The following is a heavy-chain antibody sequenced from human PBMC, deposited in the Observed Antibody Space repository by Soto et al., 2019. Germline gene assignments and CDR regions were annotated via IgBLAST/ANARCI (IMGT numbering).Heavy chain of an antibody. D-gene: IGHD3-3*01. CDR1: GFTFTSSA. J-gene: IGHJ6*02. Sequence: GASVNVSCKASGFTFTSSAVQWVRQARGQRPEWIGWIVVGSGNTNYAQKFQEGVTITRDMSTSTAYMELSSLRSEDTAVYYCAVPLEWRLLDYYYGMDVWGQGTTVTVSS. V-gene: IGHV1-58*01. CDR2: IVVGSGNT. CDR3: AVPLEWRLLDYYYGMDV.